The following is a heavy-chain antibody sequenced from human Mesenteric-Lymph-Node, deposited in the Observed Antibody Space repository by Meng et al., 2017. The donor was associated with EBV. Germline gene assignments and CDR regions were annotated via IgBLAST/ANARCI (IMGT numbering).Heavy chain of an antibody. CDR3: ARGMSAPYYYDISGYFVY. J-gene: IGHJ4*02. CDR2: ISAYNGNT. Sequence: VRLVQTGDEVKKPGAAVKCSCKASGYIFSGYGVSWVRQAPGQGLEWMGWISAYNGNTNYAQKFQGRITMTTDTSTSTAYMELTSLRSDDTAVYYCARGMSAPYYYDISGYFVYWGQGTLVTVSS. D-gene: IGHD3-22*01. V-gene: IGHV1-18*01. CDR1: GYIFSGYG.